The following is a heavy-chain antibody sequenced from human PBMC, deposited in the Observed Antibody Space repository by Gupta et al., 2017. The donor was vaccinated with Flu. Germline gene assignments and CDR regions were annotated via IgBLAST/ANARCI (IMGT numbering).Heavy chain of an antibody. CDR2: ISSSGTT. CDR1: GFEFSIYE. V-gene: IGHV3-48*03. Sequence: VQLVESGGGLVQPGGSLRLSCVASGFEFSIYEMSWVRQAPGRGLEWVSFISSSGTTYYTDPVRGRFTISRDNANNLLYLQMSSLRDEDTAIYYCARGHWDNWGQGTLVTVSS. CDR3: ARGHWDN. J-gene: IGHJ4*02.